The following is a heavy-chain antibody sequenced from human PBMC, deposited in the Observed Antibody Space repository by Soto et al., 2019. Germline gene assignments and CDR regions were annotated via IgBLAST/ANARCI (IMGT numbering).Heavy chain of an antibody. CDR3: ASFTYIPGTTNGLDG. CDR1: GFTFSSYA. J-gene: IGHJ6*04. Sequence: GGSLRLSCAASGFTFSSYAMHWVRQAPGKGLEWVAVISYDGSNKYYAASVKGRLTISRDNSKNTLYLQMNSLRAEDTAVYYCASFTYIPGTTNGLDGSTKGTRVTVSS. CDR2: ISYDGSNK. V-gene: IGHV3-30-3*01. D-gene: IGHD1-7*01.